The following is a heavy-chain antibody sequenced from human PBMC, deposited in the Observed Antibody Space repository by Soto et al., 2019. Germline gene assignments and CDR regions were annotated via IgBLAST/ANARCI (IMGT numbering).Heavy chain of an antibody. Sequence: QVQLQESGPGLVEPSETLSLTCTVSGDSIRSGNFYWVWIRQQPGKSLEWIGFIYHSGNAYYNLSLESRLTISIDTSKNQFSLTLTFLTAADPATDFCARVGVQIYVHFWGQVILVTVSS. V-gene: IGHV4-30-4*01. J-gene: IGHJ4*02. CDR3: ARVGVQIYVHF. CDR1: GDSIRSGNFY. CDR2: IYHSGNA. D-gene: IGHD3-10*01.